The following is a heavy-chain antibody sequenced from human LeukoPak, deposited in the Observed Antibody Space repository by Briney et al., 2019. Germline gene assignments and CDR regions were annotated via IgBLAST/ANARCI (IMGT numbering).Heavy chain of an antibody. J-gene: IGHJ4*02. CDR3: ARTISGWYYFDY. V-gene: IGHV4-59*08. Sequence: SETLSLTCSVSGGSNSAYYWSWIRQPPGKGLEWIGYINYSGRTDYNPSLKGRVTISVDTSKNQFSLRLSSVTAADTAVFYCARTISGWYYFDYWGQGTLVTVSS. CDR2: INYSGRT. D-gene: IGHD6-13*01. CDR1: GGSNSAYY.